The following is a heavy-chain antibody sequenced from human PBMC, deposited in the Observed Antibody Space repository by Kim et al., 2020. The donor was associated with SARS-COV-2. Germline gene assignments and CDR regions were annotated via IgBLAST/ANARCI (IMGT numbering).Heavy chain of an antibody. V-gene: IGHV3-30*02. Sequence: GGSLRLSCAASGFAFSSYDMHWVRQAPGKGLEWVAFITYNGRTKYYADSVKGRFSIARDNSKNTLFLQMNSLRAEDTAVYYCATDRAMVNIMDYW. CDR3: ATDRAMVNIMDY. J-gene: IGHJ4*01. CDR2: ITYNGRTK. D-gene: IGHD5-18*01. CDR1: GFAFSSYD.